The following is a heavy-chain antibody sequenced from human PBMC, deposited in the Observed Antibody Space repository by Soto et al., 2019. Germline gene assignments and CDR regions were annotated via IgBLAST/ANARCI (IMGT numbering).Heavy chain of an antibody. D-gene: IGHD1-7*01. CDR3: ARSARASELFYYYGMDV. CDR1: GGTFSSYA. J-gene: IGHJ6*02. V-gene: IGHV1-69*06. Sequence: EASVKVSCKASGGTFSSYAISWVRQAPGQGLEWMGGIIPIFGTANYAQKFQGRVTITADKSTSTAYMELSSLRSDDTAVYYCARSARASELFYYYGMDVWGQGTTVTVSS. CDR2: IIPIFGTA.